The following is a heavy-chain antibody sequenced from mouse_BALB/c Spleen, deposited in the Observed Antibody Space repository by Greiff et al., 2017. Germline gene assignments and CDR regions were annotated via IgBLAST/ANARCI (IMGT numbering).Heavy chain of an antibody. D-gene: IGHD2-14*01. CDR3: ARGGNYRYGYYFDY. J-gene: IGHJ2*01. Sequence: QVQLQQPGAELVKPGAPVKLSCKASGYTFTSYWMNWVKQRPGRGLEWIGRIDPSDSETHYNQKFKDKATLTVDKSSSTAYIQLSSLTSEDSAVYYCARGGNYRYGYYFDYWGQGTTLTVSS. V-gene: IGHV1-69*02. CDR1: GYTFTSYW. CDR2: IDPSDSET.